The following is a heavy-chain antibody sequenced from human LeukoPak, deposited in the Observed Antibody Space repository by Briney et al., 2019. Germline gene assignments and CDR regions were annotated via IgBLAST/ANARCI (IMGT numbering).Heavy chain of an antibody. D-gene: IGHD2-15*01. CDR3: ARYCSGGSCYYYYYGMDV. J-gene: IGHJ6*02. CDR1: GFTFSDYY. Sequence: GGSLRLSCAASGFTFSDYYMSWIRQAPGKGLEWVSYISSSGSTIYYADSVKGRFTISRDNAKNSLYLQMNSLRAEDTAVYYCARYCSGGSCYYYYYGMDVWGQGTTVTVSS. V-gene: IGHV3-11*01. CDR2: ISSSGSTI.